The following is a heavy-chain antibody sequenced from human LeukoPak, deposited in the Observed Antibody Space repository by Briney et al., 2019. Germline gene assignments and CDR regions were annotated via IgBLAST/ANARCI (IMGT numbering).Heavy chain of an antibody. J-gene: IGHJ4*02. CDR1: GDSLRSYY. CDR2: IYYSGGT. V-gene: IGHV4-59*08. CDR3: ARIEGDNSLDY. D-gene: IGHD3-16*01. Sequence: SETLSLTCTVSGDSLRSYYWSWIRRPPGRGLEWIGYIYYSGGTNYNPSLKSRVTISVDTSKNQFSPKLSSVTAADTAVYYCARIEGDNSLDYWGQGTLVTVSS.